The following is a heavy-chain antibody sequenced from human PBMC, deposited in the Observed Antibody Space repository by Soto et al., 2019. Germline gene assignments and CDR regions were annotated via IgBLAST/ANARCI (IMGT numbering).Heavy chain of an antibody. CDR2: IHHSGST. J-gene: IGHJ4*02. Sequence: SETLSLTCTVSGASVTNGSYYWSWIRLPPGKGLEWIGYIHHSGSTDYNPSLTRRVAMSVDTSKNQFSLSVSSVTAADTAVYYCARGLGGYSYGSFVYWGQGNLVTVSS. V-gene: IGHV4-61*01. D-gene: IGHD5-18*01. CDR3: ARGLGGYSYGSFVY. CDR1: GASVTNGSYY.